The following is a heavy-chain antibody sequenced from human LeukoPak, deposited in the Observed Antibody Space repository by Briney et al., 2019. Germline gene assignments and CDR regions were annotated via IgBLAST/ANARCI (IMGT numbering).Heavy chain of an antibody. CDR3: ARELRYFDWLHYYYYMDV. Sequence: SETLSLTCTVSGGSISSYYWSWIRQPPGKGLEWIGYIYYSGSTNYNPSLKSRVTISVDTSKNQFSLKLSSVTAADTAVYYCARELRYFDWLHYYYYMDVWGKGTTVTVSS. CDR1: GGSISSYY. V-gene: IGHV4-59*12. D-gene: IGHD3-9*01. CDR2: IYYSGST. J-gene: IGHJ6*03.